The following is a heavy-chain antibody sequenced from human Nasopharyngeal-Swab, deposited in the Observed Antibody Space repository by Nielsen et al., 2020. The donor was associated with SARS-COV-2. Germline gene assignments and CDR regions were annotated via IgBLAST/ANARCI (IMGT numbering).Heavy chain of an antibody. D-gene: IGHD1-26*01. CDR1: GGSFNGFY. Sequence: SETLSLTCSVSGGSFNGFYWNWIRQPPGKGLEWIGEINHNERTNYNPSLKSRVTMLVDTSNNQVSLKLSSVTAADTAVYFCARAGRVGDAFTCLDVWGQGTTVTVSS. J-gene: IGHJ6*02. V-gene: IGHV4-34*01. CDR3: ARAGRVGDAFTCLDV. CDR2: INHNERT.